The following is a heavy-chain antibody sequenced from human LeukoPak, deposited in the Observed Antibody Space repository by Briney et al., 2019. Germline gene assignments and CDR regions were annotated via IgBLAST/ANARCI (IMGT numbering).Heavy chain of an antibody. CDR2: INHSGST. CDR1: GESFGAYY. D-gene: IGHD1-26*01. J-gene: IGHJ4*02. CDR3: ARGLGGRDDY. Sequence: PSETLSLTCAAYGESFGAYYWSWIRQPPGKGLEWIGEINHSGSTNYNPSLKSRVTLSVDTSKNQFSLNLTSVTAADTAVYYCARGLGGRDDYWGQGTLVTVSS. V-gene: IGHV4-34*01.